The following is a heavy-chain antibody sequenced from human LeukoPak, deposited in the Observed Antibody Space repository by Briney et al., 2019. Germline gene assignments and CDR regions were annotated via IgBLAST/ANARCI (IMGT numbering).Heavy chain of an antibody. V-gene: IGHV3-48*02. CDR2: ISSTSNTI. CDR1: GFIFSNYS. J-gene: IGHJ4*02. Sequence: GGSLKLSCAASGFIFSNYSMNWVRQAPGKGLEWVSWISSTSNTIYYADSVKGRFTISRDNAKNSLDLQMNSLRDEDTAVYYCARPSRSTGPAYWGQGTLVTVSS. CDR3: ARPSRSTGPAY. D-gene: IGHD2-2*01.